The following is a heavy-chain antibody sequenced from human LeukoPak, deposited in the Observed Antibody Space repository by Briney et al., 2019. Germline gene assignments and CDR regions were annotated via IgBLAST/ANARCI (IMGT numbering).Heavy chain of an antibody. V-gene: IGHV4-59*01. J-gene: IGHJ4*02. Sequence: SETLSLTCTVSDGSISGYYWSWIRQPPGKGLEWIGYVYYTGTTSYNPSLKSRATMSADTSKNQLALKVSSVTAADTAVYYCARYYCVTSTCFYFDSWGQGTLAAISS. CDR1: DGSISGYY. CDR2: VYYTGTT. D-gene: IGHD2-2*01. CDR3: ARYYCVTSTCFYFDS.